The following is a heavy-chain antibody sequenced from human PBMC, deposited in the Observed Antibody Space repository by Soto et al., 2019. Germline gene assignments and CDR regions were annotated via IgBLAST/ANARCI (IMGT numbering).Heavy chain of an antibody. CDR3: ARVNDEWIHFDY. Sequence: SETLSLTCTVSGGSISSGGYYWSWIRQHPGKGLEWIGYIYYSGSTYYNPSLKSRVTISVDTSKNQFSLKLSSVTAADTAVYYCARVNDEWIHFDYWGQGTLVTVSS. D-gene: IGHD5-18*01. J-gene: IGHJ4*02. V-gene: IGHV4-31*03. CDR1: GGSISSGGYY. CDR2: IYYSGST.